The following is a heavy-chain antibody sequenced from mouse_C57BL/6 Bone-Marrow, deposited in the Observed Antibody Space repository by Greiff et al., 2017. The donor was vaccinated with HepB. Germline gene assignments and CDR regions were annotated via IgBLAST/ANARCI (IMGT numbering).Heavy chain of an antibody. V-gene: IGHV1-81*01. CDR2: IYPRSGNT. D-gene: IGHD1-2*01. J-gene: IGHJ2*01. CDR1: GYTFTSYG. CDR3: TTGVLRH. Sequence: QVQLKQSGAELARPGASVKLSCKASGYTFTSYGISWVKQRTGQGLEWIGEIYPRSGNTYYNEKFKGKATLTADTSSNTAYLQLSSLTSEDTAVYYCTTGVLRHWGQGTTLTVSS.